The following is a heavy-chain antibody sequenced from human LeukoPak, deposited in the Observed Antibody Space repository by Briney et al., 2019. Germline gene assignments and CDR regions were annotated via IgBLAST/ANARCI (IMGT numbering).Heavy chain of an antibody. J-gene: IGHJ4*02. CDR2: ISGSGGST. CDR1: GFTFSSYA. Sequence: PGGSLRLSCAASGFTFSSYAMSWVRQAPGKGLEWVSAISGSGGSTYYADSVKGRFTISRDNSKNTLYLQMNSLRAEDTAVYYCAKDEGYCSSTSCLDFVYWGQGTLVTVSS. D-gene: IGHD2-2*01. CDR3: AKDEGYCSSTSCLDFVY. V-gene: IGHV3-23*01.